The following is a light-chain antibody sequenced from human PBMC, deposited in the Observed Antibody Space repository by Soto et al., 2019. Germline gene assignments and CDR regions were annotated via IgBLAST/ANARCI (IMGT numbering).Light chain of an antibody. Sequence: IQMTQSPSSLSASVGDTVTITCRASQTISFYLNWYQQKPGRTPNLLIYATSSLQSGVPSRFDGSGSGTEFTLTISSLQPDDFSNYYCQPSLSTPHTFGQGTKLELK. CDR1: QTISFY. CDR2: ATS. J-gene: IGKJ2*01. CDR3: QPSLSTPHT. V-gene: IGKV1-39*01.